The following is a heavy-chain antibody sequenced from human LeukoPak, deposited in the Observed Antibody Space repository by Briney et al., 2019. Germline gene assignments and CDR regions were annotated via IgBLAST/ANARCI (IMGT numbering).Heavy chain of an antibody. CDR2: IYYSGST. V-gene: IGHV4-59*01. Sequence: SETLSLTCTVSGGSISSYYWSWIRQPPGKGLEWIGYIYYSGSTNYNPSLKSRVTISVDTSKSQFSLKLSSVTAADTAVYYCARERSSSWYRGAFDIWGQGTMVTVSS. CDR3: ARERSSSWYRGAFDI. CDR1: GGSISSYY. J-gene: IGHJ3*02. D-gene: IGHD6-13*01.